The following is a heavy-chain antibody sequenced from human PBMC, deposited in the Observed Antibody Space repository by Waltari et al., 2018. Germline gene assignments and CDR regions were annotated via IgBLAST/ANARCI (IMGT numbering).Heavy chain of an antibody. CDR2: IENSGNT. J-gene: IGHJ6*03. CDR3: ARHLGWGNYFYMDV. D-gene: IGHD6-19*01. V-gene: IGHV4-59*01. CDR1: DGPITDYH. Sequence: QVQLQESGPGLVKPSETLSLTCSVSDGPITDYHWSWIRQPPGKALEWIGYIENSGNTNYNPPLKSRVTMSRDTAKNQVSLKVNSVTAADTAVYYCARHLGWGNYFYMDVWGKGSTVIVSS.